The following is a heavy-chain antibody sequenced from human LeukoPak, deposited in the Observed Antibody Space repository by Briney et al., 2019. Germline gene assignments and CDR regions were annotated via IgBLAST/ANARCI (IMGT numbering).Heavy chain of an antibody. V-gene: IGHV3-30-3*01. Sequence: GGSLRLSCAASGFTFSSYAMHWVRQAPGKGLEWVAVISYDGSNKYYVDSVKGRFTISRDNSKNTLYLQMNSLRAEDTAVYYCARTRLGIAVAGTRRNKGSPNYYYYYGMDVWGQGTTVTVSS. D-gene: IGHD6-19*01. J-gene: IGHJ6*02. CDR1: GFTFSSYA. CDR3: ARTRLGIAVAGTRRNKGSPNYYYYYGMDV. CDR2: ISYDGSNK.